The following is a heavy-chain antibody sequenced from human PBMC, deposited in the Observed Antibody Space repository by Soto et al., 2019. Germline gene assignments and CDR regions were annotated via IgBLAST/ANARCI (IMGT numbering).Heavy chain of an antibody. V-gene: IGHV4-59*08. CDR2: IYYSGST. CDR3: ARYYGGYSDY. CDR1: GGSISSYY. Sequence: SSETLSLTCTVSGGSISSYYWSWIRQPPGKGLEWIGYIYYSGSTNYNPSLKSRVTISVDTSKNQFSLKLSSVTAADTAVYYCARYYGGYSDYWGQGTPVTVSS. J-gene: IGHJ4*02. D-gene: IGHD3-10*01.